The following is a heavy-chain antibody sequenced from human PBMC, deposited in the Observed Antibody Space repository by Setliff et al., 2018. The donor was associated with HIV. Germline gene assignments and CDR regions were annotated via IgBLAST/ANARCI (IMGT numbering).Heavy chain of an antibody. Sequence: PGGSLRLSCSVSGFSFSNYAMSWVRQAPGKGLEWVSTINSGERTFYAKSVKGRFTISRDNSKSTLYLQVNSMRAEDTAVYFCAKAHWDPLSPDYWGQGTLVTVSS. V-gene: IGHV3-23*01. CDR2: INSGERT. D-gene: IGHD1-26*01. CDR1: GFSFSNYA. CDR3: AKAHWDPLSPDY. J-gene: IGHJ4*02.